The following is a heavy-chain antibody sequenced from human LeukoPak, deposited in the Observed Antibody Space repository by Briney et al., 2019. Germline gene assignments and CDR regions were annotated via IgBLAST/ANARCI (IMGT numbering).Heavy chain of an antibody. CDR2: ISSSSSYI. V-gene: IGHV3-21*01. Sequence: PGGSLRLSCAASGFTFSSYSMNWVRQAPGKGLEWVSCISSSSSYIYYADSVKGRFTSSRDNAKNSLYLQMNSLRAEDTAVYYCARDGVTGYSYGSGYYGMDVWGQGTTVTVSS. CDR1: GFTFSSYS. D-gene: IGHD5-18*01. J-gene: IGHJ6*02. CDR3: ARDGVTGYSYGSGYYGMDV.